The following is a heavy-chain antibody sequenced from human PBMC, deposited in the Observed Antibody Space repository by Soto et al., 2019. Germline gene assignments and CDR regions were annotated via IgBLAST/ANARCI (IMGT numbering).Heavy chain of an antibody. V-gene: IGHV3-7*01. J-gene: IGHJ4*02. Sequence: PGGSLRLSCAASGLAFSTYWMSWVRQAPGKGLEWVANTNQDGSEKYYVDSVRGRLTISRDNAKNSLYLQLSSLRAEDTAVYYCARSYVDRVEMSTIAGYWGQGTLVTVSS. CDR1: GLAFSTYW. CDR2: TNQDGSEK. D-gene: IGHD3-16*01. CDR3: ARSYVDRVEMSTIAGY.